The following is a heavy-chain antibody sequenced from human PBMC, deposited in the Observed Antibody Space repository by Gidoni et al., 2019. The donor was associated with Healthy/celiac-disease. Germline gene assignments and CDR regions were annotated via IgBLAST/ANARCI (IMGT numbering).Heavy chain of an antibody. D-gene: IGHD2-15*01. V-gene: IGHV3-11*01. Sequence: QVQLVESGGGLVKPGGSLRLSCSASGFTFSHYYMSWIRQAPGKGLDWVSDISSSGSTIYYADSVKGRLTISRDNAKNSLYLQMNSLRAEDTAVYYCARDAFLEFGIVVVAGHWGQGTLVTVSS. CDR2: ISSSGSTI. CDR3: ARDAFLEFGIVVVAGH. J-gene: IGHJ4*02. CDR1: GFTFSHYY.